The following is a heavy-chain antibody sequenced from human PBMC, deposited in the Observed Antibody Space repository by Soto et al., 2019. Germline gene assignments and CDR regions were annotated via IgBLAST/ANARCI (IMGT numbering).Heavy chain of an antibody. V-gene: IGHV3-33*01. D-gene: IGHD6-19*01. J-gene: IGHJ4*02. CDR2: IWYDGSNK. CDR3: ARDFGSGGVAGTGY. CDR1: GFTFSSYG. Sequence: QVQLVESGGGVVQPGRSLRLSCAASGFTFSSYGMHWVRQAPGKGLEWVAVIWYDGSNKYYADSVKGRFTISRDNFKNTLYLEMNRLRAEDTAVYYWARDFGSGGVAGTGYWGQGTLVNVSS.